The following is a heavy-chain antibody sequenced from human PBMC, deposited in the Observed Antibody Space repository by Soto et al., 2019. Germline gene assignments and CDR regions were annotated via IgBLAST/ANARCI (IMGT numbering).Heavy chain of an antibody. CDR3: PKSEGSGYYYDVSDI. CDR1: GFTFSSYA. Sequence: PGGSLRLSCAASGFTFSSYAMHWVRQAPGKGLKWVSVISGSGGSTFYADSVKGRFTISRDNSKNTLYLQMNSLRAEDTAFFYFPKSEGSGYYYDVSDIWGQGTMVPVSS. D-gene: IGHD3-22*01. V-gene: IGHV3-23*01. J-gene: IGHJ3*02. CDR2: ISGSGGST.